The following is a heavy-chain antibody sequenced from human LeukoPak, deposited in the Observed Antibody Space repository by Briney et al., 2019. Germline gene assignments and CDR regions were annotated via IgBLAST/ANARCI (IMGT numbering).Heavy chain of an antibody. D-gene: IGHD5-12*01. CDR3: ARVGLDRRGYSGYEAFDY. Sequence: GGSLRLSCAASGFTFSSYSMNWVRQAPGKGVEWVSYISSSSSTIYYADSVKGRFTISRDNAKNSMYLQMNSLRAEDTAVYYCARVGLDRRGYSGYEAFDYWGQGTLVTVSS. CDR2: ISSSSSTI. J-gene: IGHJ4*02. CDR1: GFTFSSYS. V-gene: IGHV3-48*01.